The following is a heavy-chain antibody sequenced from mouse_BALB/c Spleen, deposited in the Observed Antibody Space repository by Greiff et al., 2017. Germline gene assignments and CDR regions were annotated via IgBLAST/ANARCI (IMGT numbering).Heavy chain of an antibody. CDR2: IWSDGST. V-gene: IGHV2-6-2*01. CDR1: GFSFTSYG. CDR3: GRQEPSYAMDY. J-gene: IGHJ4*01. Sequence: QVQLKESGPDLVAPSQSLSITCTVSGFSFTSYGVHWVRQPPGKGLEWLVVIWSDGSTTYNSALKSRMSISKDNSKSQVFLKMNSLQTDDTAMYYCGRQEPSYAMDYWGQGTSVTVSS.